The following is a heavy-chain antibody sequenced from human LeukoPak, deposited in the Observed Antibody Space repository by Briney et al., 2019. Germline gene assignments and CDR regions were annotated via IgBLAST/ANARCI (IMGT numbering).Heavy chain of an antibody. CDR1: GFIFSHYG. V-gene: IGHV3-33*01. CDR2: IWSDGRNR. J-gene: IGHJ4*01. D-gene: IGHD4-11*01. CDR3: ARDAQRGFDYSNSLEY. Sequence: GGSLRLSCAASGFIFSHYGMHWVRQAPGKGLEWVAVIWSDGRNRFYAGSVKGRFTISRDNSQNTVFLQMNSLRVEDTAMYYCARDAQRGFDYSNSLEYWGHGTLVTVSS.